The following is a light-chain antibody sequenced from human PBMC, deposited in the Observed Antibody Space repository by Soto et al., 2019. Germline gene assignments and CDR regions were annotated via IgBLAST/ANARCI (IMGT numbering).Light chain of an antibody. CDR3: QQSYSTPWT. Sequence: DIQMTQSPSSLSASVGDRVTITCRASQSISSYLNWYQQKPGKAPKHLIYAASSLQSGVSARFSGSGSGTDFALTISSLQPEEFATYDCQQSYSTPWTFGEGTKVEIK. J-gene: IGKJ1*01. CDR2: AAS. V-gene: IGKV1-39*01. CDR1: QSISSY.